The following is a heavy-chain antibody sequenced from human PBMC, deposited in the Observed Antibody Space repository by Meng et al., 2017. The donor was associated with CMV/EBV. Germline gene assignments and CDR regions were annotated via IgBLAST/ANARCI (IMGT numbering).Heavy chain of an antibody. Sequence: GESLKISCKGSGYSFTSYWIGWVRQMPGKGLEWMGIIYPSDSDARYSPSFQGQVTISADKSISTAYLQWSSLKASDSAMYYCARSIAGNDLGYFDYWGQGTLVTVSS. CDR3: ARSIAGNDLGYFDY. CDR1: GYSFTSYW. V-gene: IGHV5-51*01. J-gene: IGHJ4*02. CDR2: IYPSDSDA. D-gene: IGHD6-6*01.